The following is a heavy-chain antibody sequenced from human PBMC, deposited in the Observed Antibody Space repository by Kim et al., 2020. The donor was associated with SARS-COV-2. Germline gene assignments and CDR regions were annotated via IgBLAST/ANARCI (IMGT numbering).Heavy chain of an antibody. D-gene: IGHD3-10*01. Sequence: SVKVSCKASGFTFTSSAVQWVRQARGQRLEWIGWIVVGSGNTNYAQKFQERVTITRDMSTSTAYMELSSLRSEDTAGYYCAARAIPPYYYGSGSYYNGDAFDIWGQGTMVTVSS. CDR3: AARAIPPYYYGSGSYYNGDAFDI. V-gene: IGHV1-58*01. J-gene: IGHJ3*02. CDR2: IVVGSGNT. CDR1: GFTFTSSA.